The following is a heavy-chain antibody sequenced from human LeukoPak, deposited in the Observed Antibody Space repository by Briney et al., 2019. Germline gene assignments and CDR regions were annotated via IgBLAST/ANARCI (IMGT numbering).Heavy chain of an antibody. CDR3: ARADWQVPSSSSAFDY. J-gene: IGHJ4*02. V-gene: IGHV3-30*04. CDR2: ISYDGSNK. CDR1: GFTFSSYA. D-gene: IGHD6-6*01. Sequence: GGSLRLSCAASGFTFSSYAMHWVRQAPAKGLEWVAVISYDGSNKYYADSVKGRFTISRDNSKNTLYLQMNSLRAEDTAVYNCARADWQVPSSSSAFDYWGQGTLVTVSS.